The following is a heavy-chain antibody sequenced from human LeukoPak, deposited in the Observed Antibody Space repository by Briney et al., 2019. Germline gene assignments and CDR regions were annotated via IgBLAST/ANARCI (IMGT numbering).Heavy chain of an antibody. V-gene: IGHV4-61*02. CDR3: VRASVHSGGAFDI. Sequence: SETLSLTCTVSGGSISSGSYYWSWIRQPAGKGLEWIGRIYTSGSTNYNPSLKSRVTISVDTSKNQLFLKLSSVTATDTAVYYCVRASVHSGGAFDIWGQGTVVTVSS. CDR2: IYTSGST. J-gene: IGHJ3*02. CDR1: GGSISSGSYY. D-gene: IGHD2-15*01.